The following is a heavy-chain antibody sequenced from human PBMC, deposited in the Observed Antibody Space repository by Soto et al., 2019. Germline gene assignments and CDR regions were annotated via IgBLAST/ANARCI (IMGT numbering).Heavy chain of an antibody. V-gene: IGHV5-51*01. D-gene: IGHD2-21*01. CDR3: ARLGDHAPYGPLWFNFYKGLDV. CDR1: GYSLTYYW. J-gene: IGHJ6*02. Sequence: GESLKLSDPGSGYSLTYYWLCWVRQVPGKGLEWMGIIYPGDSDIRYSPSLQGQVTIPADKSINTAYLQWNSLKASDTAMYYCARLGDHAPYGPLWFNFYKGLDVWGQGTTVTVSS. CDR2: IYPGDSDI.